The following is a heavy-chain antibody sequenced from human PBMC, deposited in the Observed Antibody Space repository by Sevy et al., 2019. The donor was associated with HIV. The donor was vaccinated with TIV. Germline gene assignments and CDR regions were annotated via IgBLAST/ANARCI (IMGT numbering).Heavy chain of an antibody. CDR2: ISNSGSTT. J-gene: IGHJ4*02. D-gene: IGHD6-25*01. Sequence: GGSLRLSCAASGFRFNYHNMNWVRQAPGKGLEWISYISNSGSTTYLADSVRGRFTISRDNAKNSLFLEMDNLTDEDTAVYYCARERNRERQTIPLDSWGRGIQVTVSS. CDR1: GFRFNYHN. V-gene: IGHV3-48*02. CDR3: ARERNRERQTIPLDS.